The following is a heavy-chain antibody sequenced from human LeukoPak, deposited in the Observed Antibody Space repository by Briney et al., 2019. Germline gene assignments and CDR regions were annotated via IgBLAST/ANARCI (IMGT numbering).Heavy chain of an antibody. J-gene: IGHJ4*02. D-gene: IGHD2-2*02. Sequence: SETLSLTCSVSGDSISIYYWSWIRQPPGKGLEWIGYIYNSGSTNYNPSLKSRVTISVDTSKNQFSLKLTSVTAADTAVYYCARCTSTSCYNFDYWGQGALVTVSS. CDR1: GDSISIYY. CDR3: ARCTSTSCYNFDY. V-gene: IGHV4-59*01. CDR2: IYNSGST.